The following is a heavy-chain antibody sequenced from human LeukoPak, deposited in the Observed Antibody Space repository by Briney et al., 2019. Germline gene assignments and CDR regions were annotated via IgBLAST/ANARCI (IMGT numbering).Heavy chain of an antibody. J-gene: IGHJ2*01. Sequence: GSLRLSCAASGFTFSSYAMHWVRQPPGKGLEWIGSIYYSGSTYYSPSLKSRITISVDTSKDQFSLKLTSVTAADTAVYYCASVGSAGGPIFWYFDLWGRGTLVTVSS. V-gene: IGHV4-39*01. D-gene: IGHD6-19*01. CDR2: IYYSGST. CDR3: ASVGSAGGPIFWYFDL. CDR1: GFTFSSYAMH.